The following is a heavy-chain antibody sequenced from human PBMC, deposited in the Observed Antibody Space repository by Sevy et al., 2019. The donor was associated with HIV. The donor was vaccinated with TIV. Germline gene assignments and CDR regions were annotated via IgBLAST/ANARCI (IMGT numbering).Heavy chain of an antibody. CDR1: EFIFTGYW. D-gene: IGHD3-16*01. V-gene: IGHV3-7*01. J-gene: IGHJ3*02. Sequence: GGSLRLSCAASEFIFTGYWMNWVPQAPGKGLEWVANIDQDGSDKRYVDSVRGRFTISRDNANNFLYLQMSSLRADDTAVYYCARAGGWGNINHSNQILDIWGHGTKVTVSS. CDR3: ARAGGWGNINHSNQILDI. CDR2: IDQDGSDK.